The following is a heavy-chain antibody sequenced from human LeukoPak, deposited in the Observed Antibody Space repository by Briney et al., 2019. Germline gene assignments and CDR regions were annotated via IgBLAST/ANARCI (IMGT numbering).Heavy chain of an antibody. D-gene: IGHD3-10*01. J-gene: IGHJ4*02. CDR3: ARRDLWFGFFDY. CDR1: GGSISSSYW. Sequence: SVTLSLTCDVFGGSISSSYWWSWVRQSPEKGLEWIGEIYQNGNTNYNPSLKSRVTVSIAKSKNQFSLNLSSVTAADTAVYFCARRDLWFGFFDYWGQGTLVTVSS. CDR2: IYQNGNT. V-gene: IGHV4-4*02.